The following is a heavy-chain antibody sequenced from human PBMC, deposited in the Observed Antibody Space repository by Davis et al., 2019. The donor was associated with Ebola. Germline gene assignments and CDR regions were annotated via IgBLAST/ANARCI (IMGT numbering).Heavy chain of an antibody. Sequence: GGSLRLSCAASGFIFSSYVMSWVRQAPGKGLEWVSGISGSGVGTYYADSVKGRFTISRDNSKNTLYLQMNSLRAEDTAVYYCAKAGFVPHYFDCWGQGTLVTVSS. J-gene: IGHJ4*02. CDR1: GFIFSSYV. CDR3: AKAGFVPHYFDC. V-gene: IGHV3-23*01. CDR2: ISGSGVGT.